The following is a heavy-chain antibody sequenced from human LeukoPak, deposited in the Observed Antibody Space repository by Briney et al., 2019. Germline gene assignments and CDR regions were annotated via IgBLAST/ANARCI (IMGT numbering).Heavy chain of an antibody. CDR2: IYTSGST. CDR3: ARDDPLGY. CDR1: GGSISSGSYY. J-gene: IGHJ4*02. Sequence: SQTLSLTCTVSGGSISSGSYYWSWIRQPAGKGLEWIGRIYTSGSTNYNPSLKSRVTISVDTSKNQFSLKLSSATAADTAVYYCARDDPLGYWGQGTLVTVSS. V-gene: IGHV4-61*02.